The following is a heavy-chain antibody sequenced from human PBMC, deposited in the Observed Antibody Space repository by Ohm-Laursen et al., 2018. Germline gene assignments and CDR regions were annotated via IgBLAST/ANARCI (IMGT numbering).Heavy chain of an antibody. CDR2: ISSSGSTI. V-gene: IGHV3-48*03. J-gene: IGHJ4*02. CDR1: GFIVSSKY. D-gene: IGHD3-10*02. Sequence: GSLRLSCAASGFIVSSKYMSWVRQAPGKGLEWISYISSSGSTIYYADSVKGRFTISRDNAKNSLYLQMNSLRAEDTAVYYCARDQEKTMLDYWGQGTLVTVSS. CDR3: ARDQEKTMLDY.